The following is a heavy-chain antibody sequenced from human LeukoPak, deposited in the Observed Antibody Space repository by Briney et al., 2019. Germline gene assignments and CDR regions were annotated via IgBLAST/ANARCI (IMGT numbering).Heavy chain of an antibody. Sequence: GGSLRLSCAASGFTFSSYSMNWVRQAPGKGLEWVSSISSSSSYIYYADSVKGRFTISRDNAKNSLYLQMNSLRAEDTAVYYCARVRLDVVVPAALDYWGQGTLVTVSS. D-gene: IGHD2-2*01. J-gene: IGHJ4*02. CDR3: ARVRLDVVVPAALDY. CDR2: ISSSSSYI. V-gene: IGHV3-21*01. CDR1: GFTFSSYS.